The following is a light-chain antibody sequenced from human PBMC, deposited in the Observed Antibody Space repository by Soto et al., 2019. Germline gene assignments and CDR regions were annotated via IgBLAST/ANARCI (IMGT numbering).Light chain of an antibody. CDR3: SSYTSSSSYV. J-gene: IGLJ1*01. Sequence: QSALTQPASVSGSPGQSITISCTGTSSDVGGYNYVSWYQQHPGKAPKLMSYEISNRPSGVSNRFSGSKSGNTASLTISGLQAEDEADYYCSSYTSSSSYVFGTGTKVTVL. CDR1: SSDVGGYNY. CDR2: EIS. V-gene: IGLV2-14*01.